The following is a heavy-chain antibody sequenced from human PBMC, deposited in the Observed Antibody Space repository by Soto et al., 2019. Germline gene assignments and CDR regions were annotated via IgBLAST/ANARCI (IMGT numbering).Heavy chain of an antibody. CDR2: IYYSGST. Sequence: SETLSLTCTVSGGYISSYYCSWIRQPPGKGLEWIGYIYYSGSTNYNPSLKSRVTISVDTSKNQFSLKLSSVTAADTAVYYCARHAAGAGGSPTAYWVQGTLVTVSS. J-gene: IGHJ4*02. CDR3: ARHAAGAGGSPTAY. CDR1: GGYISSYY. D-gene: IGHD6-19*01. V-gene: IGHV4-59*08.